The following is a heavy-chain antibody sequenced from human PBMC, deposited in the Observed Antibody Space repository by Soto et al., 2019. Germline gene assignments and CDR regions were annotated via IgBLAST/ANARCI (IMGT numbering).Heavy chain of an antibody. D-gene: IGHD2-21*02. CDR3: AKRVAYCGGDCSSLDY. CDR1: GFTFNSYA. CDR2: ISGSGSST. J-gene: IGHJ4*02. Sequence: EVQLLESGGGLVQPGESLRLSCAASGFTFNSYAMSWVRQAPGKGLEWVSAISGSGSSTYYADSVKGRFTISRDNSKNTGYLQMNSLRAEDTAVYYCAKRVAYCGGDCSSLDYWGQGTLVTVSS. V-gene: IGHV3-23*01.